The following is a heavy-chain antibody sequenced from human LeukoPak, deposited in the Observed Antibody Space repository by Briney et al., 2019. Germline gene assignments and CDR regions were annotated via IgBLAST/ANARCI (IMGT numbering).Heavy chain of an antibody. CDR1: GGSISSSSYY. V-gene: IGHV4-39*07. CDR2: IYYSGST. D-gene: IGHD5-12*01. Sequence: SETLSLTCTVSGGSISSSSYYWGWIRQPPGKGLEWIGSIYYSGSTYYNPSLKSRVTISVDTSKNQFSLKLSSVTAADTAVYYCATKGVATWAFDIWGQGTMVTVSS. CDR3: ATKGVATWAFDI. J-gene: IGHJ3*02.